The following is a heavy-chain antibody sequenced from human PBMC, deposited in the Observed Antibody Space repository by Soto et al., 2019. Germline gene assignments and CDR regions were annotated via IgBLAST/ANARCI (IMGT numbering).Heavy chain of an antibody. CDR1: GFTFTNYP. J-gene: IGHJ4*02. CDR2: VSHDGINT. CDR3: AREKTVGGIRLDN. D-gene: IGHD1-26*01. Sequence: QVQLVESGGGVVQPGRSLRLSCAASGFTFTNYPMHWVRRAPGKGLEWVAGVSHDGINTYYADSVKGRFTISRDNSKNTMYLQLNSLRTEDTAVFYCAREKTVGGIRLDNWGQGTLVTVSS. V-gene: IGHV3-30-3*01.